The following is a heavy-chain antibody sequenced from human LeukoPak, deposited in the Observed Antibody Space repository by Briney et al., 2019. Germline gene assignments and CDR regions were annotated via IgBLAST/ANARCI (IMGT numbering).Heavy chain of an antibody. CDR3: ARVDIVVVPAALYYFDY. V-gene: IGHV1-18*01. J-gene: IGHJ4*02. Sequence: ASVKVSCKASGYTFTSYGISWVRQAPGQELKWMGWINAYNGNTNYAQKLQGRVTMTTDTSTSTAYMELMSLRSDDTAVYYCARVDIVVVPAALYYFDYWGQGTLVTVSS. CDR2: INAYNGNT. D-gene: IGHD2-2*03. CDR1: GYTFTSYG.